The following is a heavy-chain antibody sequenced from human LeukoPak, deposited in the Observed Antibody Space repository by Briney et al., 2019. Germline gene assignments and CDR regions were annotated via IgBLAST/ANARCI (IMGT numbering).Heavy chain of an antibody. CDR3: GVMIRGTFDY. J-gene: IGHJ4*02. CDR2: IYYSGNT. D-gene: IGHD3-10*01. Sequence: SETLSLTCTVSGGSVSSSGYYWGWIRQPPGKGLEWIGNIYYSGNTYYNMSLNSRVTISVDTSKNHFSLQLRSLTAADTAVYYCGVMIRGTFDYWGQGTLVTVSS. V-gene: IGHV4-39*01. CDR1: GGSVSSSGYY.